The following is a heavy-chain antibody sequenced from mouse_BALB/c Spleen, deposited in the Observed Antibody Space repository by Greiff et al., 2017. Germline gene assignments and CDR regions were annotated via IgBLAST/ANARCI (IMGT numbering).Heavy chain of an antibody. CDR1: GFTFSDYY. CDR2: ISDGGSYT. V-gene: IGHV5-4*02. J-gene: IGHJ4*01. CDR3: ARGPYYGYDYYAMDY. D-gene: IGHD1-2*01. Sequence: EVKLMESGGGLVKPGGSLKLSCAASGFTFSDYYMYWVRQTPEKRLEWVATISDGGSYTYYPDSVKGRFTISRDNAKNNLYLQMSSLKSEDTAMYYCARGPYYGYDYYAMDYWGQGTSVTVSS.